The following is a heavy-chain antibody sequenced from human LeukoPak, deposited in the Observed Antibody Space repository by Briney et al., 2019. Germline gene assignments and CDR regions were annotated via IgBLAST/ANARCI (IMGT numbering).Heavy chain of an antibody. D-gene: IGHD2-15*01. CDR2: IDPSDSYT. J-gene: IGHJ6*04. Sequence: GESLRISCKGSGYSFTSYWISWVRQLPGKGLEWMGRIDPSDSYTNYSPSFQGHVTISADKSISTAYLQWSSLKASDTAMYYCARQAQKVVAHFGMDVWGKGTTVTVSS. CDR1: GYSFTSYW. CDR3: ARQAQKVVAHFGMDV. V-gene: IGHV5-10-1*01.